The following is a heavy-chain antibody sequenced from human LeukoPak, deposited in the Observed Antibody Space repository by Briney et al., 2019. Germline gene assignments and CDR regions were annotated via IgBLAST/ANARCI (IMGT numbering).Heavy chain of an antibody. CDR1: GGSFSGYY. Sequence: SETLPLTCAVYGGSFSGYYWSWIRQPPGKGLEWIGEINHSGSTNYNPSLKSRVTISVDTSKNQFSLKLSSVTAADTAVYYCVTYYFDSSGPKKNYWGQGTLVTVSS. J-gene: IGHJ4*02. CDR3: VTYYFDSSGPKKNY. CDR2: INHSGST. V-gene: IGHV4-34*01. D-gene: IGHD3-22*01.